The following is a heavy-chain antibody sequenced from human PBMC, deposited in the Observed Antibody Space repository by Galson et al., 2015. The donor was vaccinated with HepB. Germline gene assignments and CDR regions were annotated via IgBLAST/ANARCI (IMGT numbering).Heavy chain of an antibody. CDR3: VVRTTRLDFDY. J-gene: IGHJ4*02. V-gene: IGHV3-23*03. CDR1: GFTFSSYA. D-gene: IGHD2/OR15-2a*01. Sequence: LRLSCAASGFTFSSYAMSWVRQAPGKGLEWVPLIYSGGVTYYADSVKGRFTISRDSSKNTLYLQMGSLRAEDTAVYYCVVRTTRLDFDYWGQGTLVTVSS. CDR2: IYSGGVT.